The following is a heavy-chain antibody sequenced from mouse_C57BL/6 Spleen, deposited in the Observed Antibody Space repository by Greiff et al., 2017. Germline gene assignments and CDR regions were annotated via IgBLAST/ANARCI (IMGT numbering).Heavy chain of an antibody. Sequence: QVQLKQPGAELVMPGASVKLSCKASGYTFTSYWMPWVKQRPGQGLEWIGEIDPSDSYTNYNQKFKGKSTLTVDKSSSTAYMQLSSLTSEDSAVYYCARGYGNYWFAYWGQGTLVTVSA. V-gene: IGHV1-69*01. CDR3: ARGYGNYWFAY. CDR1: GYTFTSYW. CDR2: IDPSDSYT. J-gene: IGHJ3*01. D-gene: IGHD2-1*01.